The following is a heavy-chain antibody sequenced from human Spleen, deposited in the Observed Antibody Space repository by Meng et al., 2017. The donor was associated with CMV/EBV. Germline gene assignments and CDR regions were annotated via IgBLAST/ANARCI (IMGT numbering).Heavy chain of an antibody. D-gene: IGHD1-26*01. V-gene: IGHV6-1*01. CDR3: TRGGGSNYHFDY. CDR1: GDSVSSNSAA. J-gene: IGHJ4*02. Sequence: SCAISGDSVSSNSAAWNWIRQSPSRGLEWLGRTYYRAKWYNDYAVSVKSRITINPDTSKNHFSLQLNSVTPEDTAVYYCTRGGGSNYHFDYWGQGTLVTVSS. CDR2: TYYRAKWYN.